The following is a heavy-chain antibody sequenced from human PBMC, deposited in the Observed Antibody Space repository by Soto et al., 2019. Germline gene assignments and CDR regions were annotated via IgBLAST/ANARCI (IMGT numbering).Heavy chain of an antibody. CDR1: GFTFSDYY. V-gene: IGHV3-11*05. J-gene: IGHJ3*02. D-gene: IGHD3-9*01. CDR3: ARSYAILTAGIVDI. Sequence: QEQLVESGGGLVKPGGSLRLSCAVSGFTFSDYYMSWIRQAPGKGLEWVSYISSNTKYTGYADSVKGRFTISRDNSKNSLYLQMNSLRAEDTAVYYCARSYAILTAGIVDIWGQWTMVTVSS. CDR2: ISSNTKYT.